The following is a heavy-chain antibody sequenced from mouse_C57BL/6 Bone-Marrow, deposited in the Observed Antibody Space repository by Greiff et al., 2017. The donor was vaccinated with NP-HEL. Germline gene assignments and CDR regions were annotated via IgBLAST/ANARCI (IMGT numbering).Heavy chain of an antibody. CDR2: IDPNSGGT. CDR1: GYTFTSYW. Sequence: QVQLQQPGAELVKPGASVKLSCKASGYTFTSYWMHWVKQRPGRGLEWIGRIDPNSGGTKYNEKFKSKATLTVDKPSSTAYMQRRSLTSEDSAVYYCARRPYYGLPWFAYWGQGTLVTVSA. J-gene: IGHJ3*01. V-gene: IGHV1-72*01. D-gene: IGHD1-1*01. CDR3: ARRPYYGLPWFAY.